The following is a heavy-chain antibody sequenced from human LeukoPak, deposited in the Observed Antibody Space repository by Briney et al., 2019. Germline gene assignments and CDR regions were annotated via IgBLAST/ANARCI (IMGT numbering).Heavy chain of an antibody. CDR2: IIPIFGTA. Sequence: GASVKVSCKASVYTFTDYYMHWVRQAPGQGLEWMGGIIPIFGTANYAQKFQGRVTITADESTSTAYMELSSLRSEDTAVYYCASKNRSSWIHSRPFDPWGQGTLVTVSS. CDR3: ASKNRSSWIHSRPFDP. D-gene: IGHD6-13*01. V-gene: IGHV1-69*13. CDR1: VYTFTDYY. J-gene: IGHJ5*02.